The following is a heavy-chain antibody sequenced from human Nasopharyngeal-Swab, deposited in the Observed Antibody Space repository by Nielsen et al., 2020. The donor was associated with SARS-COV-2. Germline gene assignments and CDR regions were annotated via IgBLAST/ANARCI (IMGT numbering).Heavy chain of an antibody. V-gene: IGHV1-8*01. D-gene: IGHD6-13*01. CDR2: MNPNSGST. J-gene: IGHJ6*02. Sequence: ASVKVSCKASGYTFTSYDINWVRQATGQGLEWMGWMNPNSGSTGYAQKFQGRVTMTRNTSISTAYMELSSLRSEDTAVYYCARAGAAAPGVYYGMDVWGQGTTVTVSS. CDR3: ARAGAAAPGVYYGMDV. CDR1: GYTFTSYD.